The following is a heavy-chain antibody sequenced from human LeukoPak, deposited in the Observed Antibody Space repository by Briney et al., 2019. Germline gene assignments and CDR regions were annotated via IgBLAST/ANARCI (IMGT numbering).Heavy chain of an antibody. D-gene: IGHD4-23*01. CDR1: GFTFRNYW. CDR2: TSSDGSSK. V-gene: IGHV3-30*03. J-gene: IGHJ4*02. Sequence: GGSLRLSCVASGFTFRNYWMTWVRQAPGKGLEWVALTSSDGSSKYYTDSVKGRFTISRDNSKNTLYLQMNSLRAEDTAVYYCAREGGVLRWKNRFDFWGQGTLVTVSS. CDR3: AREGGVLRWKNRFDF.